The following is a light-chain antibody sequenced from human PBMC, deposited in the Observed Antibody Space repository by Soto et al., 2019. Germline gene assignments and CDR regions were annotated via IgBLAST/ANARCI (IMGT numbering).Light chain of an antibody. V-gene: IGKV3-15*01. J-gene: IGKJ1*01. CDR2: GAS. CDR3: QQYSSSPAT. CDR1: QSVSSN. Sequence: EIVMTQSPATLSVSPGERVTLSCRASQSVSSNLAWYQQKVGQAPRLLIYGASTRATGIPDRFSGSGSGTDFSLTISRLEPEDFAVYSCQQYSSSPATFGQGTKVDIK.